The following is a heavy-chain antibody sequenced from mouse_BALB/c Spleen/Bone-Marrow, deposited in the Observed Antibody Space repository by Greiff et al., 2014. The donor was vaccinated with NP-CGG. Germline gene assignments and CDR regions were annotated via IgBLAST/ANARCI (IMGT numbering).Heavy chain of an antibody. Sequence: VQLQQSGPELVKPGASVKMSCKASGYTFTDYIISWVKQRVGQGLEWIGEIYPGTGSTYYNEKFKGKAKLTADKSSNIAYMQLSSLTSEDSAVYFCARRKSVWFAYWGQGTLVTVSA. CDR2: IYPGTGST. V-gene: IGHV1-77*01. CDR3: ARRKSVWFAY. CDR1: GYTFTDYI. J-gene: IGHJ3*01.